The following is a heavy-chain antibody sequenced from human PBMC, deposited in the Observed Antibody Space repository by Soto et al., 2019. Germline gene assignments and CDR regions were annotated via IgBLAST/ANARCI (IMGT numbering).Heavy chain of an antibody. V-gene: IGHV3-21*01. CDR1: GFTFSSYS. J-gene: IGHJ2*01. D-gene: IGHD3-22*01. CDR3: ARPQNYYDSSGYPSWYFDL. CDR2: ISSSSSYI. Sequence: GGSLSLSCAASGFTFSSYSMNWVRQAPGKGLEWVSSISSSSSYIYYADSVKGRFTISRDNAKNSLYLQMNSLRAEDTAVYYCARPQNYYDSSGYPSWYFDLWGRGTLVTVSS.